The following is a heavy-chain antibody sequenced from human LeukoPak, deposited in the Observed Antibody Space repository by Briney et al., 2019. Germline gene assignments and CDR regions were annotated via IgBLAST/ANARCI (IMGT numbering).Heavy chain of an antibody. CDR2: INPSGGSI. D-gene: IGHD6-19*01. J-gene: IGHJ4*02. Sequence: ASVKVSCKASGYTFPSYYLYWVRQAPPQGLEWMGIINPSGGSINYAQKFQGRVTMTRDMSTSTVYMELSSLRSEDTAVYYCARAVSWLNYHTSGYGFDYWGQGTLVTVSS. CDR1: GYTFPSYY. CDR3: ARAVSWLNYHTSGYGFDY. V-gene: IGHV1-46*01.